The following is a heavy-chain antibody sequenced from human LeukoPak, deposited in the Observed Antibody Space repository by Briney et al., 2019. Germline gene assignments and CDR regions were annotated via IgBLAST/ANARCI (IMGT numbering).Heavy chain of an antibody. Sequence: SETLSLTCTVSGGSISSSSYYWGWIRQPPGEGLEWIGEISHSGSTNYNPSLKSRVTISVDTSKNQFSLKLSSVTAADTAVYYCARSRRYTSGWYVVSFDYWGQGTLVTVSS. V-gene: IGHV4-39*07. CDR1: GGSISSSSYY. D-gene: IGHD6-19*01. J-gene: IGHJ4*02. CDR3: ARSRRYTSGWYVVSFDY. CDR2: ISHSGST.